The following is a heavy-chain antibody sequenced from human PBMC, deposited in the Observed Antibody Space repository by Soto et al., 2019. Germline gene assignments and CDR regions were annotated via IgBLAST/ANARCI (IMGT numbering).Heavy chain of an antibody. V-gene: IGHV3-23*01. CDR3: VKPPVITASYYYYDMDV. Sequence: PGGSLRLSCAASGFTFSTYPMSLVRQAPGKGLEWVSGISGSGISTYYKDPVKGRLTISRDNSKNTVFLQMNSLRDEDTAVYYCVKPPVITASYYYYDMDVWGQGTTVTVSS. CDR1: GFTFSTYP. D-gene: IGHD4-4*01. CDR2: ISGSGIST. J-gene: IGHJ6*01.